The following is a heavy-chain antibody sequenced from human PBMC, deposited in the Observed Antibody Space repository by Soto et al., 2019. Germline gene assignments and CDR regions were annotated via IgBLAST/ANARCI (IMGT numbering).Heavy chain of an antibody. CDR2: IIPIFGTA. D-gene: IGHD3-22*01. CDR1: GGTFSSYA. V-gene: IGHV1-69*01. CDR3: ARHLGGHYYDSSGPRYYGMDV. Sequence: VSCKASGGTFSSYAISWVRQAPGQGLEWMGGIIPIFGTANYAQKFQGRVTITADESTSTAYMELSSLRSEDTAVYYCARHLGGHYYDSSGPRYYGMDVWGQGTTVTVSS. J-gene: IGHJ6*02.